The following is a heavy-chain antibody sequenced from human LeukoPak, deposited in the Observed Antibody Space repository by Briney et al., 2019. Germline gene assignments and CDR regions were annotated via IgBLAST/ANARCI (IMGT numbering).Heavy chain of an antibody. V-gene: IGHV3-33*01. D-gene: IGHD3-10*01. J-gene: IGHJ4*02. CDR3: AREAATYGSEDY. CDR2: IWHDGSNK. CDR1: GFTFSPYG. Sequence: GMSLGLSCAASGFTFSPYGMHWVRQAPGKGLEWVAVIWHDGSNKFYVDSVKGRFTISRDNSKNTLYLQMNSLRTEDTAVYYCAREAATYGSEDYWGQGTLVTVSS.